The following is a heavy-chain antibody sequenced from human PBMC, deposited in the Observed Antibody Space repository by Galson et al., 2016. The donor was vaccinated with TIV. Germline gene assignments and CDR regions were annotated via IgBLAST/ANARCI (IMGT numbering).Heavy chain of an antibody. CDR1: GFSFDDYA. D-gene: IGHD3-22*01. V-gene: IGHV3-9*01. CDR2: ISWNSGYF. CDR3: AKMDSSGFDYVRRFDF. J-gene: IGHJ4*02. Sequence: SLRLSCAASGFSFDDYAMHWVRQVPGKGLEWVSGISWNSGYFGYADSVKGRFTILRDSAQNSLYLQMSSLRADDTAVYFCAKMDSSGFDYVRRFDFWGQGTLATVSS.